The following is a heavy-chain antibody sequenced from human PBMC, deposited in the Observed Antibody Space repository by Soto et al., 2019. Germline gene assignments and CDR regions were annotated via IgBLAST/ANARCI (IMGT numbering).Heavy chain of an antibody. D-gene: IGHD5-12*01. CDR2: IWYDGNNK. V-gene: IGHV3-33*01. J-gene: IGHJ6*02. CDR3: ARAVEMATITYYYYHGMDV. CDR1: GFTFSTYG. Sequence: QVHLVQSGGGVLQPGRSLRLSCAASGFTFSTYGMHWVRQAPGKGLEWVAIIWYDGNNKFYADSVKGRFTISRDNSKNTLYLQMHSLRVEDTAVYYCARAVEMATITYYYYHGMDVWGQGTTVTVSS.